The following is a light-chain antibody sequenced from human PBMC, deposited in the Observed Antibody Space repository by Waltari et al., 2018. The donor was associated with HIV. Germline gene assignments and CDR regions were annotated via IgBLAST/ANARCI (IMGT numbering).Light chain of an antibody. Sequence: IVLTQSPGTLSLSPGERATLSCRASQSVSSSNLAWYQQKPGQAPRLLIYGASSRATGIPDRFSGSGSGTDFTLTISRLEPEDFAVYYCQQYGSSSWTFGQGTKVEIK. CDR1: QSVSSSN. J-gene: IGKJ1*01. CDR2: GAS. V-gene: IGKV3-20*01. CDR3: QQYGSSSWT.